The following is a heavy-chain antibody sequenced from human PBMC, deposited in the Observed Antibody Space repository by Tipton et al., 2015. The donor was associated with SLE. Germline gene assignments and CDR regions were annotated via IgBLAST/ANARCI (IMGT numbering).Heavy chain of an antibody. Sequence: QVQLVQSGAEVKKPGASVKVSCKASGYIFSSYGLSWVRQAPGQGLEWMGWISAYTGHTGYAQKFQGRVTMTTDTSTSTAYMERRSLRSDDPALYYCASHFFGSSFGYYYFDYWGQGTLVTVSS. D-gene: IGHD6-6*01. V-gene: IGHV1-18*01. CDR1: GYIFSSYG. CDR3: ASHFFGSSFGYYYFDY. CDR2: ISAYTGHT. J-gene: IGHJ4*02.